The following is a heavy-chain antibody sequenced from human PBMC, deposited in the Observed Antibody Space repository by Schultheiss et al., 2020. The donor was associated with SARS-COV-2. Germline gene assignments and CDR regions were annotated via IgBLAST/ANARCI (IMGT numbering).Heavy chain of an antibody. CDR2: IYYSGRT. J-gene: IGHJ5*02. CDR3: ARDPCGGDCYGWFDP. V-gene: IGHV4-39*07. Sequence: SETLSLTCTVSGGAISSSTYYWGWIRQSPGKGLEWIGSIYYSGRTYYNPSLKSRTTLSVDTSVNQFSLKLSSVTAADTAVYYCARDPCGGDCYGWFDPWGQGTLVTVSS. CDR1: GGAISSSTYY. D-gene: IGHD2-21*02.